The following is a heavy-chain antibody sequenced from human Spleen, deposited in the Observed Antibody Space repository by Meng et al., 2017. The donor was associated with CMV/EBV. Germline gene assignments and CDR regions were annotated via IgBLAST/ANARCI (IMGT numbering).Heavy chain of an antibody. J-gene: IGHJ4*02. CDR2: IYYSGST. CDR1: GGSISSGDYY. D-gene: IGHD3-22*01. Sequence: QVQLPEWGPGLGKPSQTLSLTCTGSGGSISSGDYYWSWIRQPPGKGLEWIGYIYYSGSTYYNPSLKSRVTISVDTSKNQFSLKLSSVTAADTAVYYCARETHDSSGYFFDYWGQGTLVTVSS. CDR3: ARETHDSSGYFFDY. V-gene: IGHV4-30-4*08.